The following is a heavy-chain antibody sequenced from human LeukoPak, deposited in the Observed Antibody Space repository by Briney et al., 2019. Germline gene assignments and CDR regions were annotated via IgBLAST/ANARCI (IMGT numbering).Heavy chain of an antibody. J-gene: IGHJ3*02. Sequence: GGSLRLSCAASGFTLSSYSINWVRQAPGKGLEWVSSISSSSSYIYYADSVKGRFTISRDNAKNTVYLQMNSLRAEDTAVYYCARGLRNTYTFDIWGQGTMVTVSS. D-gene: IGHD2-2*02. CDR2: ISSSSSYI. V-gene: IGHV3-21*01. CDR1: GFTLSSYS. CDR3: ARGLRNTYTFDI.